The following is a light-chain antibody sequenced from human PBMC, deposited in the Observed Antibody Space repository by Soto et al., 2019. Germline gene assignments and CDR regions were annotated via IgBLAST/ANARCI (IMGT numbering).Light chain of an antibody. CDR1: QSVSSN. CDR2: GAS. Sequence: EIVMTQSPATLSVSPGERATLSCRASQSVSSNLAWYQQKPGHAPRLLIYGASIRPTGIPARFSGSGSGTESSLPISSLRSGHFAVYFCQQYNNCTPVPFVQGTQLELK. V-gene: IGKV3D-15*01. J-gene: IGKJ2*01. CDR3: QQYNNCTPVP.